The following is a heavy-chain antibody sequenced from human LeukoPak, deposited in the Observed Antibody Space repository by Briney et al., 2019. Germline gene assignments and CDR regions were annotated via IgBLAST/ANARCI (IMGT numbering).Heavy chain of an antibody. Sequence: ASVKVSCKASGYTFTSYYMHWVRQAPGQGLEWMGWISAYNGNTNYAQKLQGRVTMTTDTSTSTAYMELRSLRSDDTAVYYCARDESSGYTFDYWGQGTLVTVSS. V-gene: IGHV1-18*04. CDR3: ARDESSGYTFDY. J-gene: IGHJ4*02. CDR1: GYTFTSYY. D-gene: IGHD3-22*01. CDR2: ISAYNGNT.